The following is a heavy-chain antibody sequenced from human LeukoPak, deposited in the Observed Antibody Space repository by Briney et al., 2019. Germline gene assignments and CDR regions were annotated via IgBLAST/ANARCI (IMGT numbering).Heavy chain of an antibody. CDR1: GYTFTGYY. Sequence: ASVKVSCKASGYTFTGYYMHWVRQAPGQGLEWMGWINPNSGGTNYAQKFQGRVTMTRDTSISTAYMELSRLRSDDTAVYYCARTFVAPATPFDPWGQGTLVTVSS. CDR2: INPNSGGT. V-gene: IGHV1-2*02. J-gene: IGHJ5*02. CDR3: ARTFVAPATPFDP. D-gene: IGHD2-2*01.